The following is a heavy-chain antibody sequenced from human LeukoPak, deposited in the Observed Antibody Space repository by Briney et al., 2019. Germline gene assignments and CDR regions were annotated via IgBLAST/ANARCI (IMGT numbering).Heavy chain of an antibody. CDR1: GYSFNSYW. D-gene: IGHD6-13*01. CDR3: ARISEWQQPDSKGAFDI. Sequence: GESLNIYCKGSGYSFNSYWIGWVRQMPGEGLEWMGIIYPCDSDPKYSPSFQGQVTISADKSISTAYLQWSSLKASDTAMYYCARISEWQQPDSKGAFDIGGQGTMVTVSS. J-gene: IGHJ3*02. V-gene: IGHV5-51*01. CDR2: IYPCDSDP.